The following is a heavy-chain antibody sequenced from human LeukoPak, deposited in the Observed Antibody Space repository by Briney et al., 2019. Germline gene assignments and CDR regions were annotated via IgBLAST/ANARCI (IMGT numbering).Heavy chain of an antibody. D-gene: IGHD1-1*01. CDR2: IIPIFGIA. Sequence: SVKVSCKASGGTFSSYAISWVRQAPGQGLEWMGRIIPIFGIANYAQKFQGRVTITADKPTSTAYMELSSLRSEDTAVYYCARDWNDEKGKLGHYFDYWGQGTLVTVSS. V-gene: IGHV1-69*04. CDR3: ARDWNDEKGKLGHYFDY. CDR1: GGTFSSYA. J-gene: IGHJ4*02.